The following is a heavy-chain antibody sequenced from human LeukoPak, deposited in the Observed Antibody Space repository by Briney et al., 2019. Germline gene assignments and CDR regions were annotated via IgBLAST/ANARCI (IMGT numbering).Heavy chain of an antibody. CDR2: ISAYNGNT. Sequence: ASVKVSCKASGYTFTSYGISWVRQAPGQGLEWMGWISAYNGNTNYAQKLQGRVTMTTDTSTSTAYMELRSLRSDGTAVYYCARGSEGYYDSSGYPTWGQGTLVTVSS. CDR1: GYTFTSYG. CDR3: ARGSEGYYDSSGYPT. J-gene: IGHJ4*02. D-gene: IGHD3-22*01. V-gene: IGHV1-18*01.